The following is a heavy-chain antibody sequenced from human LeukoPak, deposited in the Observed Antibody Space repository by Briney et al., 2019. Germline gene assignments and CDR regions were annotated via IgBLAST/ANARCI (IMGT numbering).Heavy chain of an antibody. CDR2: ISGSGGST. J-gene: IGHJ6*03. Sequence: GGSLRLSCTASGFTFSSYAMSWVRQAPGKGLEWVSSISGSGGSTYYADSVKGRFTISRDNSKSTLYLQMNSLRAGDTALYYCAKAGYINYYAYYHMDVWGKGTTVTVSS. CDR3: AKAGYINYYAYYHMDV. D-gene: IGHD3-9*01. CDR1: GFTFSSYA. V-gene: IGHV3-23*01.